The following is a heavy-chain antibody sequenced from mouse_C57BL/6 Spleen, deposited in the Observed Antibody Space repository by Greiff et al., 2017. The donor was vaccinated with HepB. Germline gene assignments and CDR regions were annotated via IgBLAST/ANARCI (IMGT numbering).Heavy chain of an antibody. V-gene: IGHV2-5*01. CDR2: IWRGGST. D-gene: IGHD2-4*01. Sequence: VQLQQSGPGLVQPSQSLSITCTVSGFSLTSYGVHWVRQSPGKGLEWLGVIWRGGSTDYNAAFMSRLSITKDNSKSQVFFKMNSLQADDTAIYYCAKTDDYDGDYYAMDYWGQGTSVTVSS. CDR1: GFSLTSYG. J-gene: IGHJ4*01. CDR3: AKTDDYDGDYYAMDY.